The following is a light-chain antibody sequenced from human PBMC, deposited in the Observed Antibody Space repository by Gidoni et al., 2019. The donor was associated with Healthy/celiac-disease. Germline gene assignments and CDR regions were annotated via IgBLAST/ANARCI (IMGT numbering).Light chain of an antibody. CDR1: SSDVGGYNY. CDR2: DVS. CDR3: CSYAGSYTV. V-gene: IGLV2-11*01. J-gene: IGLJ2*01. Sequence: QSALTQPRSVSGSPGQSVTIPCTGTSSDVGGYNYVAWYPQHPGKAPKLIIYDVSKRPSGVPDRFSGSKSGNTASLTISGLQAEDEADYYCCSYAGSYTVFGGGTKLTVL.